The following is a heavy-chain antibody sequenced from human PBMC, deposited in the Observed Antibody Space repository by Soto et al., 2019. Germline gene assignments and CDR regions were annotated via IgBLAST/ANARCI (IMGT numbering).Heavy chain of an antibody. CDR1: GGSISSSSYY. CDR3: ARPAYYYGSGSYYPRSYYYYGMDV. V-gene: IGHV4-39*01. Sequence: SETLSLTCTVSGGSISSSSYYWGWIRQPPGKGLEWIGSIYYSGSTYYNPSLKSRVTISVDTSKNQFSLKLSSVTAADTAVYYCARPAYYYGSGSYYPRSYYYYGMDVWGQGTTVTVSS. D-gene: IGHD3-10*01. J-gene: IGHJ6*02. CDR2: IYYSGST.